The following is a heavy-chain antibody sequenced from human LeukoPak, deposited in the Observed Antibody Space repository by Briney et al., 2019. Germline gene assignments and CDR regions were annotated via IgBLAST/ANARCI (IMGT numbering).Heavy chain of an antibody. CDR1: GFTFSSYA. J-gene: IGHJ5*02. V-gene: IGHV3-23*01. D-gene: IGHD3-10*01. CDR2: VSGSGGST. CDR3: AKVPMVYYYGSGSPNWFHP. Sequence: GGSLRLSCAASGFTFSSYAMSWVRQAPGKGLEWVSAVSGSGGSTYYADSVKGRFTISRDNSKNTLYLQMNSLRAEDTAVYYCAKVPMVYYYGSGSPNWFHPWGQGTLVTVSS.